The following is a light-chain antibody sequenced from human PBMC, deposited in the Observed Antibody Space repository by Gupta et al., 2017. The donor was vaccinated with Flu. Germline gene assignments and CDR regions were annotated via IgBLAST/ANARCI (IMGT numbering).Light chain of an antibody. Sequence: GPKSDIGAYNYSSRYQQHPGKAPKLMNNEGSNRPSEVSTSLSGSKSGNPASLAISGFQGEDEADYCCCTYGYVGVFGVGTKVTVL. CDR1: KSDIGAYNY. J-gene: IGLJ2*01. CDR2: EGS. CDR3: CTYGYVGV. V-gene: IGLV2-14*01.